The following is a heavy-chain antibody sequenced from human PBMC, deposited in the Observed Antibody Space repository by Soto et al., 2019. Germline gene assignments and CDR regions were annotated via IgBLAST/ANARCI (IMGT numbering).Heavy chain of an antibody. J-gene: IGHJ4*02. Sequence: LHALPSTDAIRGDSVSNYTCASNWIRQSPSRGLEWLGRTYYTSKWHTDYAVSVKSRITVSPDTFKNQFSLQLNSVTPEDTAVYYCAREAANTYFFDYWGQGTLVTVSS. V-gene: IGHV6-1*01. CDR2: TYYTSKWHT. D-gene: IGHD6-25*01. CDR1: GDSVSNYTCA. CDR3: AREAANTYFFDY.